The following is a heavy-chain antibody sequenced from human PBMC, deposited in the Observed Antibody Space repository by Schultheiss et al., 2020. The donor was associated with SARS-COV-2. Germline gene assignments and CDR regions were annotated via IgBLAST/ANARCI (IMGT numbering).Heavy chain of an antibody. D-gene: IGHD6-19*01. J-gene: IGHJ4*02. CDR2: ISGSGGST. Sequence: GESLKISCAASGFTFSNAWMSWVRQAPGKGLEWVSAISGSGGSTYYADSVKGRFTISRDNSKNTLYLQMNSLRAEDTAVYYCAREGIAVAGTFDYWGQGTLVTVSS. V-gene: IGHV3-23*01. CDR3: AREGIAVAGTFDY. CDR1: GFTFSNAW.